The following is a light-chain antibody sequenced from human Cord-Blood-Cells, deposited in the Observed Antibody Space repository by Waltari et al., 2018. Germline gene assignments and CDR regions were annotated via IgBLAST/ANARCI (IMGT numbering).Light chain of an antibody. CDR2: GVS. J-gene: IGLJ2*01. Sequence: QSALTQPPSASGSPGQSVTISCTGTSSDVGGYNYVSWYQQHPGKAPKLMIYGVSKRPSGVPDRFSGSKSGNTASLTVSGLQAEDEADYYFSSYAGSNNLVFGGGTKLTVL. CDR3: SSYAGSNNLV. CDR1: SSDVGGYNY. V-gene: IGLV2-8*01.